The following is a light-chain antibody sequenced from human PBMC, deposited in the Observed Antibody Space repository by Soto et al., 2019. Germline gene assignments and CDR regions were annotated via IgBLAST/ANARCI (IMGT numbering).Light chain of an antibody. CDR3: SSYSVSTTVV. V-gene: IGLV2-14*01. CDR1: SSDVGAYNY. Sequence: QSALTQPASVSGSPGQSITISCTGTSSDVGAYNYVSWYQQYPGKAPKLMIYEVSYRPSGVSNRFSGSKSGNRASLTISGLQAEDEADYYCSSYSVSTTVVFGGGTKLTVL. J-gene: IGLJ3*02. CDR2: EVS.